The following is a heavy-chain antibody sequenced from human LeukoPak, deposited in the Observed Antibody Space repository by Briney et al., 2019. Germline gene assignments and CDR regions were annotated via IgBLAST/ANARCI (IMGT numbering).Heavy chain of an antibody. Sequence: GGSLRLSCAASGFTFSDYSMNWVRQAPGKGLEWISYIRSSSSTIYYADSVKGRFTISRDNAKKSLYMQMNSLRAEDTAVYYCVRVGGAFDLWGQGTRVSVSS. CDR1: GFTFSDYS. V-gene: IGHV3-48*01. CDR3: VRVGGAFDL. J-gene: IGHJ3*01. CDR2: IRSSSSTI. D-gene: IGHD3-16*01.